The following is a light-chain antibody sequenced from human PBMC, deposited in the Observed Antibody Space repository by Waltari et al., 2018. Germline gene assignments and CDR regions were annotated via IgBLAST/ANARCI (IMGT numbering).Light chain of an antibody. Sequence: QSALTQPASVSGSPGQSITPPCTGASSHVVGYHSFALSQQHPGKAPQLMIYDVSKRPSGVSNRFPGSKSGNTASLTISGLQAEDEADYYCSSYTSSSSSWVFGGGTKLTVL. CDR3: SSYTSSSSSWV. CDR2: DVS. CDR1: SSHVVGYHS. V-gene: IGLV2-14*01. J-gene: IGLJ3*02.